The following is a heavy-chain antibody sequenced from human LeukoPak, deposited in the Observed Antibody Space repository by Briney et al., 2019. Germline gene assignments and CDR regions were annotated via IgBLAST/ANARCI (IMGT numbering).Heavy chain of an antibody. CDR2: VDHTGST. CDR3: ARPVTGDYAKRYFDL. J-gene: IGHJ2*01. Sequence: SETLSLTCSVSDDSITMYYWTWIRQPPGKGLEWIGYVDHTGSTNFNPSLNGRVSISRDTTKNLFSLRLSSVTAADTAVYYCARPVTGDYAKRYFDLWGRGTLVTVSS. D-gene: IGHD4-17*01. V-gene: IGHV4-59*12. CDR1: DDSITMYY.